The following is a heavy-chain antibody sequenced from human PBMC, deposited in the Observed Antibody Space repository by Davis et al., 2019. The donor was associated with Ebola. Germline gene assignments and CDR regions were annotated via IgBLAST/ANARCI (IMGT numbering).Heavy chain of an antibody. D-gene: IGHD3-16*01. CDR2: ISSSSSYI. V-gene: IGHV3-21*04. CDR1: GFTFSSYS. J-gene: IGHJ5*02. CDR3: ARDGGEYWFDP. Sequence: GESLKISCAASGFTFSSYSMNWVRQAPGKGLEWVSSISSSSSYIYYADSVKGRFTISRDNAKNSLYLQMNSLRAEDTAVYYCARDGGEYWFDPWGQGTLVTVSS.